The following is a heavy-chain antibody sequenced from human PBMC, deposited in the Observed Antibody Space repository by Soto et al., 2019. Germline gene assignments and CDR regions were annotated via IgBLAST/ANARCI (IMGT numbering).Heavy chain of an antibody. J-gene: IGHJ4*02. V-gene: IGHV4-39*01. Sequence: QLQLQESGPGLVKPSETLSLTCTVSGGSISSSSYYWGWIRQPPGKGLEWIGSIYYSGSTYYNPSLKIRVTISVDTSKNQFSLKLSSVTAADTAVYYCARRHIASKRGAGTITDYWGQGTLVTVSS. CDR3: ARRHIASKRGAGTITDY. CDR2: IYYSGST. CDR1: GGSISSSSYY. D-gene: IGHD5-12*01.